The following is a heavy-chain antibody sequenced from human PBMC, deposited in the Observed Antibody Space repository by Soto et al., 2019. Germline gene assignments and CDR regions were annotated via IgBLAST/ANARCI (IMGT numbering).Heavy chain of an antibody. CDR3: ARDRFAAVSREYYYYYYGMDV. D-gene: IGHD3-10*01. J-gene: IGHJ6*02. V-gene: IGHV3-21*01. CDR1: EFTFSSYS. CDR2: ISSSSSYI. Sequence: EVQLVESGGGLVKPGGTLRLSCTASEFTFSSYSMNWVRQAPGKGLEWVSSISSSSSYIYYADSVKGRFTISRDNAKNSLCMQMNGLRAGDTAVYYCARDRFAAVSREYYYYYYGMDVWGQGTTVTVSS.